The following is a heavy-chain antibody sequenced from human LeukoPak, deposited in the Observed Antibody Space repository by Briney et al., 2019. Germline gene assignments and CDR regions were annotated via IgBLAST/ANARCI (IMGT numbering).Heavy chain of an antibody. CDR1: RFTFSSYG. V-gene: IGHV3-30*18. D-gene: IGHD6-6*01. CDR2: VSSDGGTK. CDR3: AKEGDGAARFAFDI. Sequence: GRSLRLSCAASRFTFSSYGMHWVRQAPGKGLEWVAVVSSDGGTKYYADPVKGRFTISRDNSKNTLYLQMNSLKTEDTAVYYCAKEGDGAARFAFDIWGQGTMVTVSS. J-gene: IGHJ3*02.